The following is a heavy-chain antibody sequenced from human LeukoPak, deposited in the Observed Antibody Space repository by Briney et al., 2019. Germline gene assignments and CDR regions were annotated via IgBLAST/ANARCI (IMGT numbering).Heavy chain of an antibody. CDR1: GFTFSSYS. CDR3: DRGEGPRTPIAVAAG. Sequence: GGSLRLSCAASGFTFSSYSMNWVRQAPGKGLEWVSSISSSSSYIYYADSVKGRFTISRDNAKNSLYLQMNSPRAEDTAVYYCDRGEGPRTPIAVAAGWGQGTLVTVSS. J-gene: IGHJ4*02. CDR2: ISSSSSYI. D-gene: IGHD6-19*01. V-gene: IGHV3-21*01.